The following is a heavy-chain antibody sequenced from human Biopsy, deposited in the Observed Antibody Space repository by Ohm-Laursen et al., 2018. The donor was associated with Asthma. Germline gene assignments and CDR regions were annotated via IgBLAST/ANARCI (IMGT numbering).Heavy chain of an antibody. D-gene: IGHD4-17*01. CDR2: HDHEEGGT. V-gene: IGHV1-24*01. CDR1: GYSLTDLS. CDR3: ASDFPKDYVRYNFQF. Sequence: AASVEVSCKISGYSLTDLSMHWVRQAPGQGLEWMGGHDHEEGGTVNARRFQGRVTMTEDTSTDTAYMELSSLSSDDTAVYYCASDFPKDYVRYNFQFWGQGTLVTVSS. J-gene: IGHJ4*02.